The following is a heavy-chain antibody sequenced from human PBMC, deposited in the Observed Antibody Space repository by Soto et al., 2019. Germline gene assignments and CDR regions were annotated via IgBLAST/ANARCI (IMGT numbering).Heavy chain of an antibody. CDR3: AKEACIGGYCYSRGGYYNAMDV. J-gene: IGHJ6*02. V-gene: IGHV3-9*01. Sequence: EVKLVESGGGLVQPGRSLRLSCAASGFTFDDYAMHWVRRVPGKGLECVSGISWNSDIIGYADSVKGRFTISRDNAKNSLYLQMNSLRPEDSAVYFCAKEACIGGYCYSRGGYYNAMDVWGQGTTVTVSS. D-gene: IGHD2-15*01. CDR1: GFTFDDYA. CDR2: ISWNSDII.